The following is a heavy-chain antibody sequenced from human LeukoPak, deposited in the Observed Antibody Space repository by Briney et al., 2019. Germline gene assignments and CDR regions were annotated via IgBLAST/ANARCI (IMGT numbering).Heavy chain of an antibody. CDR3: ARRAYYDSSGYHPTSGYFDL. CDR1: GGSIFSYY. J-gene: IGHJ2*01. D-gene: IGHD3-22*01. CDR2: IYSNGIT. Sequence: PSETLSLTCTVSGGSIFSYYWNWIRQPPGKGLEWLGYIYSNGITNYSPSLRSRGTISIATSKNQISLRLTSVTAADTAIYYCARRAYYDSSGYHPTSGYFDLWGRGTLVTVSS. V-gene: IGHV4-4*08.